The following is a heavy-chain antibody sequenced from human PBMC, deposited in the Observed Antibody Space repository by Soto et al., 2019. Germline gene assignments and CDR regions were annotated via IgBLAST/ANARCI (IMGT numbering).Heavy chain of an antibody. V-gene: IGHV1-46*01. J-gene: IGHJ1*01. CDR2: VNPSGGST. D-gene: IGHD2-15*01. CDR1: GYIFTAYS. CDR3: ARAENCSDGICYSEYFQR. Sequence: ASVKVSCKASGYIFTAYSMHWVRQAPGQGLEWMGVVNPSGGSTNYAQKFQGRITMTRGTSTSTVYMDLSSLTSEDTAVYYCARAENCSDGICYSEYFQRWGQGTLVTVSS.